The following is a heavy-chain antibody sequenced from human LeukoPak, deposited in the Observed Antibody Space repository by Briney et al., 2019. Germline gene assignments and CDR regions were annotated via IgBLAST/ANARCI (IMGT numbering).Heavy chain of an antibody. CDR1: GFTFSNYA. CDR3: ARRWDSSGWYYFDY. Sequence: GGSLRLSCAASGFTFSNYAMSWVRQAPGEGLEWVSAISSSGGSTFHADSVKGRFTISRDNSKNTLYLQMNSLRAEDTAVYYCARRWDSSGWYYFDYWGQGTLVTVSS. V-gene: IGHV3-23*01. D-gene: IGHD6-19*01. CDR2: ISSSGGST. J-gene: IGHJ4*02.